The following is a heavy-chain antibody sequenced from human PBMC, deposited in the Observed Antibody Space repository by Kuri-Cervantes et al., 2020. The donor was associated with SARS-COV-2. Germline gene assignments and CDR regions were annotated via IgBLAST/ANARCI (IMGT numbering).Heavy chain of an antibody. Sequence: SETLSLTCTVSGGSISSSSYYWGWIRQPPGKGLEWIGEINHSGSTNYNPSLKSRVTISVDTSKNQFSLKLSSVTAADTAVYYCARDKFEMATIPDAFDIWGQGTMVTVSS. D-gene: IGHD5-24*01. J-gene: IGHJ3*02. CDR1: GGSISSSSYY. V-gene: IGHV4-39*07. CDR2: INHSGST. CDR3: ARDKFEMATIPDAFDI.